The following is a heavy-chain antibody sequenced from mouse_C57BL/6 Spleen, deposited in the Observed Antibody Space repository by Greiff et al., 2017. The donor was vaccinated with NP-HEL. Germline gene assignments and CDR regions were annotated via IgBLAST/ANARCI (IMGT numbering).Heavy chain of an antibody. Sequence: VQLQQSGPELVKPGASVKIPCKASGYTFTDYNMDWVKQSHGKSLEWIGDINPNNGCTIYNQKFKGKATLTVDKSSSTAYMELRSLTSEDTAVYYCARSQGNDYDGYWYFDGWGTGTTVTVSS. CDR3: ARSQGNDYDGYWYFDG. V-gene: IGHV1-18*01. J-gene: IGHJ1*03. CDR2: INPNNGCT. D-gene: IGHD2-4*01. CDR1: GYTFTDYN.